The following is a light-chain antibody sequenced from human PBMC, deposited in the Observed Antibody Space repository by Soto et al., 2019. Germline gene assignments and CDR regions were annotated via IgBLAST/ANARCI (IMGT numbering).Light chain of an antibody. J-gene: IGKJ3*01. Sequence: EIVLTQSPATLSLSPGERATLSCRASQSISSYLAWYQQKPGQAPRLLIYDASNRATGIPARFSGSGSGTDFTLTISGLEPEDFAVYYCQHRSNWPLFTFGPGTKVAIK. CDR1: QSISSY. CDR2: DAS. CDR3: QHRSNWPLFT. V-gene: IGKV3-11*01.